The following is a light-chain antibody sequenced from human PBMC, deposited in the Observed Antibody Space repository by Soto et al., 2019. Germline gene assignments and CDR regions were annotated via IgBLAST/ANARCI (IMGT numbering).Light chain of an antibody. CDR2: AAS. Sequence: DIQMTQSPSSLSASVGDRVTITFRASQSISSYLNWYQQKPGKAPKLLIYAASSLQSGVPSRFSGSGSGTDFTLTIRSLQPEDFATYYCQQSYSTHPITFGQGTRREIK. CDR1: QSISSY. V-gene: IGKV1-39*01. CDR3: QQSYSTHPIT. J-gene: IGKJ5*01.